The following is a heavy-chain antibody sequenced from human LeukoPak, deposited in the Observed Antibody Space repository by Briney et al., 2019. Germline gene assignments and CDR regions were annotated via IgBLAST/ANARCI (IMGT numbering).Heavy chain of an antibody. CDR1: GYTFTGYY. V-gene: IGHV1-2*02. D-gene: IGHD3-22*01. Sequence: ASVKVSCKASGYTFTGYYMHWVRQASGQGLEWMGWINPNSGGTNYAQKFQGRVTMTRDASISTAYMELSRLRSDDTAVYYCARERQGLRYDSSGYYSFWGQGTLVTVSS. CDR2: INPNSGGT. J-gene: IGHJ4*02. CDR3: ARERQGLRYDSSGYYSF.